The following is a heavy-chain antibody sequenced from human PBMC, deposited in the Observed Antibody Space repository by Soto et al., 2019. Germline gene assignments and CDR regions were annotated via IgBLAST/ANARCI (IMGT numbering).Heavy chain of an antibody. Sequence: QVPLVQSGAEVKKPGASVKVSCKASGYTFTSYDINWVRQATGQGLEWMGWMNPNSGNTGYAQKFQGRVTITADESTSTAYMELSSLRSEDTAVYYCASRMSYYYGMDVWGQGTTVTVSS. D-gene: IGHD2-8*01. CDR1: GYTFTSYD. J-gene: IGHJ6*02. CDR3: ASRMSYYYGMDV. CDR2: MNPNSGNT. V-gene: IGHV1-8*01.